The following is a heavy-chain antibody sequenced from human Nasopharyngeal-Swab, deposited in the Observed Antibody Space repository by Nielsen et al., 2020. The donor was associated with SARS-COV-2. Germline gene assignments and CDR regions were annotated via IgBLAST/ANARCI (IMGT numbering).Heavy chain of an antibody. CDR1: GGTFSSYA. CDR3: ARALWVGYDILTGYYGGAYYYYYMDV. D-gene: IGHD3-9*01. J-gene: IGHJ6*03. CDR2: IIPIFGTA. Sequence: SVKVSCKASGGTFSSYAISWVRQAPGQGLEWMGGIIPIFGTANYAQKFQGRVTITADESTSTAYMELSSLRSEDTAVYYCARALWVGYDILTGYYGGAYYYYYMDVWGKGTTGTVSS. V-gene: IGHV1-69*13.